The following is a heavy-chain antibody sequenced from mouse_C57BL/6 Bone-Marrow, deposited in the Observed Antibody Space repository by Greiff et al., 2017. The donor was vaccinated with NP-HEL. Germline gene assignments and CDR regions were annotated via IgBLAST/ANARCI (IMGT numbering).Heavy chain of an antibody. D-gene: IGHD3-2*02. CDR3: ARDSSGYRYFDY. Sequence: EVQLVESGPELVKPGASVKIPCKASGYTFTDYNMDWVKQSHGKSLEWIGDINPNNGGTIYNQKFKGKATLTVDKSSSTAYMELRSLTSEDTAVYYCARDSSGYRYFDYWGQGTTLTVSS. J-gene: IGHJ2*01. CDR2: INPNNGGT. CDR1: GYTFTDYN. V-gene: IGHV1-18*01.